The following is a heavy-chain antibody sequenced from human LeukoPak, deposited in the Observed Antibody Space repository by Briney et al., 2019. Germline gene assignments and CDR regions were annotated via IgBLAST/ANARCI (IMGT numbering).Heavy chain of an antibody. CDR1: EFTFSDFV. V-gene: IGHV3-23*01. Sequence: GGSLRLSCAGSEFTFSDFVMSWVRQAPEKGLEWLPTISHVGGTYYADSVRGRFTISRDDSKNMVYLQMDSLRAEDTAVYYCAKDREYDDSCDYNGWGQGTLVTVSS. CDR2: ISHVGGT. D-gene: IGHD3-22*01. J-gene: IGHJ4*02. CDR3: AKDREYDDSCDYNG.